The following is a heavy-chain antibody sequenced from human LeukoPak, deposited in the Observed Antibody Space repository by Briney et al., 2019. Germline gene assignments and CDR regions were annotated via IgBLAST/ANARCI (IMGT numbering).Heavy chain of an antibody. CDR2: IYYSGST. CDR1: GGSISSSSYY. V-gene: IGHV4-39*07. CDR3: ASRRGSFYGRYYYHYMDV. Sequence: ETSETLSLTCTVSGGSISSSSYYWGWIRQPPGKGLEWIGSIYYSGSTYYNPSLKSPVTISIDTSKNQFSLNLSSVTAADTAVYYCASRRGSFYGRYYYHYMDVWGKGTTVTISS. J-gene: IGHJ6*03. D-gene: IGHD1-26*01.